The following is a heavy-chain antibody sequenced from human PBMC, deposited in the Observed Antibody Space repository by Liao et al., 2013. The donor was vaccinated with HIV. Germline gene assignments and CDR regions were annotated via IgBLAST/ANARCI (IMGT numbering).Heavy chain of an antibody. CDR1: NGSFNSGSYY. J-gene: IGHJ5*02. CDR2: MHSSGRT. CDR3: ARVGYYDSSGYYFDTWFDP. D-gene: IGHD3-22*01. Sequence: QVQLQESGPGLVKPSQTLSLTCTVSNGSFNSGSYYWSWIRQPAGKGLEWIGRMHSSGRTNYNPSLKSRLTISVGTSNNLLSLKLRSVTAADTAVYYCARVGYYDSSGYYFDTWFDPWGQGTLVTVSS. V-gene: IGHV4-61*02.